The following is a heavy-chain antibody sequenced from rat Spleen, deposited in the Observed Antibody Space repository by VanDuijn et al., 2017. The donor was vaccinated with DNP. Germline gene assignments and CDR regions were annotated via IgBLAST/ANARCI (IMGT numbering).Heavy chain of an antibody. J-gene: IGHJ3*01. D-gene: IGHD1-10*01. CDR2: ISTGGGNT. CDR3: VRQGQLGFAY. V-gene: IGHV5S11*01. Sequence: EVQLVESGGGLVQPGRSMKLSCAASGFTFSHYYMDWARQAPTKGLEWVASISTGGGNTYYRDSVKGRFTISSDNAKSTLYLQMDSLRSEETASYYCVRQGQLGFAYWGQGTLVTVSS. CDR1: GFTFSHYY.